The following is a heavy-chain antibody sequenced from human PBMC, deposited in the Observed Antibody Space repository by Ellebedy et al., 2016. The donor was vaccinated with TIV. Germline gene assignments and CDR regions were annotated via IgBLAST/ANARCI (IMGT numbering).Heavy chain of an antibody. Sequence: SETLSLTCTVSGVSISRSYWSWIRQPPGKGLEWIGDVSQSGRTSYHPSLKSRVTISVDTSKNQFSLRLTSVTAADTAVYYCCLGPAATVPDWGQGTLVTVS. CDR1: GVSISRSY. V-gene: IGHV4-34*01. CDR2: VSQSGRT. CDR3: CLGPAATVPD. J-gene: IGHJ4*02. D-gene: IGHD2-15*01.